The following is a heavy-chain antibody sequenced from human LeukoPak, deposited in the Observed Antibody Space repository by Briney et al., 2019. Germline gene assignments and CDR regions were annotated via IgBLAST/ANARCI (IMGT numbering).Heavy chain of an antibody. V-gene: IGHV4-59*08. CDR2: IHYSGST. J-gene: IGHJ4*02. CDR1: GASITTYY. Sequence: SETLSLTCSVSGASITTYYRSWIRHPPGKGLEWIAYIHYSGSTSYNPSLKRPLTISLDTSKNQFSLKLSSVTAADTAVYHCARLDGNWNYFDYWGQGTLVTVSS. CDR3: ARLDGNWNYFDY. D-gene: IGHD1-20*01.